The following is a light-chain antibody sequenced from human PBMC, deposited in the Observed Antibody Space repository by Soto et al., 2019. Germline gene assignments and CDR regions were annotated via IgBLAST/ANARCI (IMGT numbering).Light chain of an antibody. CDR1: SGHSSYA. Sequence: QSMLTQSPSASASLGASVKLTCTLSSGHSSYAIAWHQQQPEKGPRFLMKLNSDGSHSKGDGISDRFSGSSSGAERYLTISSLQSEDEADYYCQTWGADSVIFGGGTKLTVL. J-gene: IGLJ2*01. CDR2: LNSDGSH. CDR3: QTWGADSVI. V-gene: IGLV4-69*01.